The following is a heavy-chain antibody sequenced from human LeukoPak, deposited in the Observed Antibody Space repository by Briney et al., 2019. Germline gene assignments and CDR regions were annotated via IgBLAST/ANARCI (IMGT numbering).Heavy chain of an antibody. CDR1: GFTFSRYW. D-gene: IGHD3-22*01. CDR2: IKQDGSEK. J-gene: IGHJ5*02. Sequence: PGGSLRLSCAASGFTFSRYWMSWVRQAPGKGLEWVANIKQDGSEKYYVDSVKGRFTISRDNAKNSLYLQMNSLRAEDTAVYYCARDAAGEGRLVITWFDPWGQGTLVTVSS. V-gene: IGHV3-7*01. CDR3: ARDAAGEGRLVITWFDP.